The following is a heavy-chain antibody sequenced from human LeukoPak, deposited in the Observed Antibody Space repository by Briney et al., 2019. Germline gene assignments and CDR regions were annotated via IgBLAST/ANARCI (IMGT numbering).Heavy chain of an antibody. J-gene: IGHJ4*02. CDR2: IYYSGST. CDR1: GGSISTNHY. Sequence: SETLSLTCTVSGGSISTNHYWSWIRPPPGKGLEWIGYIYYSGSTNYNPSLKSRVTISVDTSKNQFSLKLSSVTAADTAVYYCASPRGSSWYYFDYWGQGTLVTVSS. V-gene: IGHV4-59*11. CDR3: ASPRGSSWYYFDY. D-gene: IGHD6-13*01.